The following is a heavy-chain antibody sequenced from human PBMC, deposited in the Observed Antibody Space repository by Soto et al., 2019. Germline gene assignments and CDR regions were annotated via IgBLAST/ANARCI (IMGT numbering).Heavy chain of an antibody. Sequence: PGGSLRLSCVVSGFIVSSSHVIWVRQAPGKGLEGVSILYNHGKTNYVDSVKGRFTITRDNSKNTVYLQMNSLRVEDTAVYYCARLTEAERHWGQGALVTVSS. D-gene: IGHD1-1*01. V-gene: IGHV3-53*01. CDR3: ARLTEAERH. CDR2: LYNHGKT. CDR1: GFIVSSSH. J-gene: IGHJ4*02.